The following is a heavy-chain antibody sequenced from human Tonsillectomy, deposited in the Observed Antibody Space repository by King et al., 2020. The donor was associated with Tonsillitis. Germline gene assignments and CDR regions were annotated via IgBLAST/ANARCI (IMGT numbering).Heavy chain of an antibody. Sequence: VQLQESGPGLVKPSQTLSLTCTGSGGSISSSSYYWSWIRQPAGKGLDWIGRIYTSGSTSYNPPLKSRFTMSVDTSKNQLALRLSSWTAADTAVYYCARGIVVISFYYMDVWGKGTTVTVSS. D-gene: IGHD3-22*01. CDR1: GGSISSSSYY. J-gene: IGHJ6*03. CDR3: ARGIVVISFYYMDV. CDR2: IYTSGST. V-gene: IGHV4-61*02.